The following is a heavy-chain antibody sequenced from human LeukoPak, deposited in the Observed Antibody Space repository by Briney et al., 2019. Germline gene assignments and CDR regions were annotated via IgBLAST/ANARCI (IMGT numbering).Heavy chain of an antibody. CDR2: IYTSGST. CDR1: GGSISSGSYY. Sequence: SQTLSLTCTVSGGSISSGSYYWSWIRQPAGKGLEWIGRIYTSGSTNYNPSLKSRVTISVDTSKNQFSLKLSSVTAADTAVYYCARTGVLDYLYYFDYWGQGTLVTVSS. CDR3: ARTGVLDYLYYFDY. D-gene: IGHD2-2*03. V-gene: IGHV4-61*02. J-gene: IGHJ4*02.